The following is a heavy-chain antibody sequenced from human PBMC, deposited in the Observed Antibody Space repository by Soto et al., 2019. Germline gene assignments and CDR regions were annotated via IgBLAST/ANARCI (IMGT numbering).Heavy chain of an antibody. Sequence: DVQLVESGGGLIQPGESVRLSCAAFGFTISGKKYVAWVRQAPGKGLEWVSALYDLDGSFYAASVKGRFTTSSDSSKTTVYLHMNDLRPDDTAVYYCATWHEREHAYDVWGQRTTVTVSS. CDR2: LYDLDGS. D-gene: IGHD1-1*01. CDR3: ATWHEREHAYDV. V-gene: IGHV3-53*01. J-gene: IGHJ3*01. CDR1: GFTISGKKY.